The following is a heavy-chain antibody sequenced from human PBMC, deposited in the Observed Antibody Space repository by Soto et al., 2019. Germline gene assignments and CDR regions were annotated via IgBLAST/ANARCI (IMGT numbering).Heavy chain of an antibody. D-gene: IGHD5-12*01. V-gene: IGHV1-69*01. CDR2: IIPIFGTG. J-gene: IGHJ4*02. CDR1: GGTFSNYA. Sequence: QVQLVQSGAEVKKPGSSVKVSCKASGGTFSNYAINWVRQAPGQGLEWMGGIIPIFGTGNYAQKFQGTVTITADESTSTAYLDLSGLRPDDTAVYYCARPVEMATIARLYLFYGGQGLLVAVSS. CDR3: ARPVEMATIARLYLFY.